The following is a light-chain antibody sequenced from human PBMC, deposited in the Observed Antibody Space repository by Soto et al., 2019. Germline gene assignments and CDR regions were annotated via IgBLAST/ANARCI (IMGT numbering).Light chain of an antibody. CDR1: HNIGNN. CDR3: QHFYNWPVT. Sequence: VVLTQSPATLSVSPGETATFSCRASHNIGNNLAWYQHKPGQAPRLLISYASSGATGIPGRFSGSGSGTEFALTICSLQSEDSAVYYCQHFYNWPVTFGGGTKVEL. CDR2: YAS. V-gene: IGKV3-15*01. J-gene: IGKJ4*01.